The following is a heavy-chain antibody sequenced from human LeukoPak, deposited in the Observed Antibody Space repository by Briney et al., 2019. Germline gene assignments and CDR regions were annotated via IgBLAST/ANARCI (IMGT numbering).Heavy chain of an antibody. V-gene: IGHV4-39*07. CDR2: IYYSGST. CDR1: GGSISSSSYY. J-gene: IGHJ4*02. D-gene: IGHD6-19*01. Sequence: SETLSLTCTVSGGSISSSSYYWGWIRQPPGKGLEWIGSIYYSGSTYYNPSLKSRVTISVDTSKNQFSLKLSSVTAADTAVYYCARWGSGWWRFDYWGQGTLVTVSS. CDR3: ARWGSGWWRFDY.